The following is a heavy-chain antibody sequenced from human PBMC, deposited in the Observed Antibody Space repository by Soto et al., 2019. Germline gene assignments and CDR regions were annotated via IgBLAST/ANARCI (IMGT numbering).Heavy chain of an antibody. CDR3: TTDPLLTYYDFWSGYTTDY. D-gene: IGHD3-3*01. J-gene: IGHJ4*02. CDR1: GFTFSNAW. Sequence: GSLRLSCAASGFTFSNAWMSWVRQAPGKGLEWVGRIKSKTDGGTTDYAAPVKGRFTISRDDSKNTLYLQMNSLKTEDTAVYYCTTDPLLTYYDFWSGYTTDYWGQGTLVTVSS. V-gene: IGHV3-15*01. CDR2: IKSKTDGGTT.